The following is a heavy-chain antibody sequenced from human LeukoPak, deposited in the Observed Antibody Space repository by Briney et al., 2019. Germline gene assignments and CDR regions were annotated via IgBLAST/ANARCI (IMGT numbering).Heavy chain of an antibody. Sequence: PGGSLILSCAASGFTLSSYWMSWVRQAPGRGLEWVANIKQDGTEKYYVDSVKGRFTISRDNAKNSLYLQMNSLRAEDTALYYCARIYSGRNKGDTFDIWGQGTIVTVSS. J-gene: IGHJ3*02. V-gene: IGHV3-7*04. CDR3: ARIYSGRNKGDTFDI. CDR1: GFTLSSYW. D-gene: IGHD1-26*01. CDR2: IKQDGTEK.